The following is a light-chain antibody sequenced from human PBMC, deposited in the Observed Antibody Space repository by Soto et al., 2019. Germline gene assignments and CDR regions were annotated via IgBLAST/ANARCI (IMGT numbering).Light chain of an antibody. J-gene: IGLJ2*01. Sequence: QSALTQPASVSGSPGQSITISCTGTSSDVSGYNYVSWYQQHTGKAPKLMIYDVSNRPSGVSNRFSGSKSGNTASLTISGLKAEDEADYYCSSYTSSSTKVFGGGTKLTVL. CDR3: SSYTSSSTKV. CDR2: DVS. CDR1: SSDVSGYNY. V-gene: IGLV2-14*01.